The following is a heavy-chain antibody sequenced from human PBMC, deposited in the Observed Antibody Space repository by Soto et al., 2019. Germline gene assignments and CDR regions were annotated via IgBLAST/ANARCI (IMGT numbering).Heavy chain of an antibody. D-gene: IGHD6-13*01. CDR2: IGQDGSEK. CDR3: ARDRSIAAAAEFDFVS. CDR1: GFKFRNLC. Sequence: PVRSMRVSCMGAGFKFRNLCMPWVRKTPGKGLEWVGNIGQDGSEKNYADSVQGRFTVSRDDAKNSLYLQMDSLRAEDTAVYYCARDRSIAAAAEFDFVSWGQGTLVTVSS. V-gene: IGHV3-7*01. J-gene: IGHJ4*02.